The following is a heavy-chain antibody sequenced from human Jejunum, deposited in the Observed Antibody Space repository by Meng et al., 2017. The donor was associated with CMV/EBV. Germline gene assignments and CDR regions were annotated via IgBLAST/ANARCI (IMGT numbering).Heavy chain of an antibody. J-gene: IGHJ6*02. Sequence: SEFPVSNNYMTWVRQAPGKGLEWVSIIYSGGKTSYADSVKGRFTISRDNSKNTVSLQMNSLRPEDTAVYYCARATTGYYYYGLNVWGQGTTGTVSS. D-gene: IGHD4-11*01. CDR2: IYSGGKT. CDR3: ARATTGYYYYGLNV. CDR1: EFPVSNNY. V-gene: IGHV3-66*02.